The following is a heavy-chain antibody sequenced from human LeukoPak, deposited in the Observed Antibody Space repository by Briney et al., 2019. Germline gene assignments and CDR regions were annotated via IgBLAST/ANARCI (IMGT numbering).Heavy chain of an antibody. J-gene: IGHJ3*02. V-gene: IGHV4-59*01. CDR3: ARDPDYYGSGSLPGAFDI. CDR2: MDYSGST. Sequence: SETLSLTCTVSGGSISGYFWSWIRQPPGKGLEWIGYMDYSGSTNYNPSLKSRVTISVDTSKNQFSLTLSSVTAADTAVYYCARDPDYYGSGSLPGAFDIWGPGTMVSVSS. D-gene: IGHD3-10*01. CDR1: GGSISGYF.